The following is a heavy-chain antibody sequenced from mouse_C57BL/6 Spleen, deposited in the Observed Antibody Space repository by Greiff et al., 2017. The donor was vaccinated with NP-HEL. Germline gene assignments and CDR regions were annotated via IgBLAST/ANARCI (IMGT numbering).Heavy chain of an antibody. D-gene: IGHD2-4*01. CDR3: ARQNDYDGLGY. CDR2: ISSGGSYT. V-gene: IGHV5-6*01. CDR1: GFTFSSYG. Sequence: EVQLVESGGDLVKPGGSLKLSCAASGFTFSSYGMSWVRQTPDKRLEWVATISSGGSYTYYPDSVKGRFTISRDNAKNTLYLQMSSLKSEDTAMYYCARQNDYDGLGYWGQGTTLTVSS. J-gene: IGHJ2*01.